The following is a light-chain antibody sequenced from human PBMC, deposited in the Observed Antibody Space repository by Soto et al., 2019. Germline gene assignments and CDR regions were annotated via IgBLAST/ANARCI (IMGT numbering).Light chain of an antibody. Sequence: ETVLTQTPGTLSLSPGERATLSCRASQSVTRSHLAWYQQKPGQAPRLLIYGASTRATGIPDRFSGSGSDTDFSLTIRRLDPEDFAMYYCLLYFSPDRYTFRPGTKVQIK. CDR2: GAS. CDR3: LLYFSPDRYT. J-gene: IGKJ2*01. CDR1: QSVTRSH. V-gene: IGKV3-20*01.